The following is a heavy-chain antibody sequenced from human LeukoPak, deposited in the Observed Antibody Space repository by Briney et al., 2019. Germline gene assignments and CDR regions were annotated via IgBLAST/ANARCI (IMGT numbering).Heavy chain of an antibody. Sequence: SETLSLTCAVYGGSFSGYYWSWIRQPPGKGLEWIGEINHSGSTNYNPSLKSRVTISVDTSKNQFSLKLSSVTAADTAVYYCAQTVTTYYFDYWGQGALVTVSS. J-gene: IGHJ4*02. V-gene: IGHV4-34*01. CDR3: AQTVTTYYFDY. CDR1: GGSFSGYY. D-gene: IGHD4-17*01. CDR2: INHSGST.